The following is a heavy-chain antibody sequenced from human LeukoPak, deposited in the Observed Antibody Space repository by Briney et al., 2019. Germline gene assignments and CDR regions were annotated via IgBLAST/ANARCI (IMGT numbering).Heavy chain of an antibody. CDR3: ATDSYRGGSFCFAC. D-gene: IGHD2-15*01. J-gene: IGHJ4*02. CDR2: ISYDGSNK. V-gene: IGHV3-30-3*01. CDR1: GFTFSSYA. Sequence: PSGGSLRVSCAASGFTFSSYAMHWIRQAPGKGLEWVAVISYDGSNKYYADSVKGRFTISRDNSKNTLYLQMNSLRAEDTAVYYCATDSYRGGSFCFACWGQGTLVTVSS.